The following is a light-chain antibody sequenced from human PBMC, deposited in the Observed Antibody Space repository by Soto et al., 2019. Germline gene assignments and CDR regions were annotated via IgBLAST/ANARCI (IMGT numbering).Light chain of an antibody. Sequence: QSVLTQPPSVSGSPAQSVTISCTGTSSDVGSYNRVSWYQQSPGTAPKLMIYEVSNRPSGVPDRFSGSKSGNTASLTISGFQAKNRADTNCSPYPGTTTYAFGPGPKVTVL. J-gene: IGLJ1*01. CDR2: EVS. CDR3: SPYPGTTTYA. V-gene: IGLV2-18*02. CDR1: SSDVGSYNR.